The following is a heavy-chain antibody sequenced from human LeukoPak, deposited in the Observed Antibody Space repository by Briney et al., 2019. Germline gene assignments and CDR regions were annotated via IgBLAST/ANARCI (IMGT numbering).Heavy chain of an antibody. V-gene: IGHV3-30-3*01. J-gene: IGHJ4*02. Sequence: PGGSLRLSCTAPDFSFSNYWMTWLRQAPGKGLEWVAVISYDGSNKYYADSVKGRFTISRDNSKNTLYLQMNSLRAEDTAVYYCARDLGYYDFWSGYSVDYWGQGTLVTVSS. D-gene: IGHD3-3*01. CDR2: ISYDGSNK. CDR3: ARDLGYYDFWSGYSVDY. CDR1: DFSFSNYW.